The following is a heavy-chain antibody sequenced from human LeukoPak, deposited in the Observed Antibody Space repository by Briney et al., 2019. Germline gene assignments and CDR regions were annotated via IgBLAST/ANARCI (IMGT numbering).Heavy chain of an antibody. CDR1: LYTFTGYY. Sequence: ASVKVSFKASLYTFTGYYMHWVRQAPGQGLEWMGWINPNSGGTNYAQKFQGRVTMTRDTSISTAYMELSRLRSDDTAVYYCARATYYYDSSGYFNWFDPWGQGTLVTVSS. J-gene: IGHJ5*02. D-gene: IGHD3-22*01. CDR3: ARATYYYDSSGYFNWFDP. V-gene: IGHV1-2*02. CDR2: INPNSGGT.